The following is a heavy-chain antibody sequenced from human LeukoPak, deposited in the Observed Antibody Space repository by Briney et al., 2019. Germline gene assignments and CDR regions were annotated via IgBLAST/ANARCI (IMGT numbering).Heavy chain of an antibody. Sequence: ASVKVACKTSGYTFTNYGMHWVRQAPRQSLEWMGWINTGNGNTKSSQKFQDRVTLSRDTSASTAYMELNSLSSEDTAVYYCARVPLHDASGHYYSHWGQGTLVTVSS. CDR3: ARVPLHDASGHYYSH. V-gene: IGHV1-3*04. D-gene: IGHD3-22*01. J-gene: IGHJ1*01. CDR2: INTGNGNT. CDR1: GYTFTNYG.